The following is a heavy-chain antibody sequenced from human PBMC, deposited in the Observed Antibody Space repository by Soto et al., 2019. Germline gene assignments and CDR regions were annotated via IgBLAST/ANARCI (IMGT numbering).Heavy chain of an antibody. CDR1: GFTVSSNY. Sequence: PGGSLRLSCAASGFTVSSNYMSWVRQAPGKGLEWVSVIYSGGSTYYADSVKGRFTISRDNSKNTLYLQMNSLRAEDTAVYYCAREMPRPTNSSGYYVRSDPHLGGFDYWGQGTLVTVSS. CDR2: IYSGGST. CDR3: AREMPRPTNSSGYYVRSDPHLGGFDY. J-gene: IGHJ4*02. D-gene: IGHD3-22*01. V-gene: IGHV3-53*01.